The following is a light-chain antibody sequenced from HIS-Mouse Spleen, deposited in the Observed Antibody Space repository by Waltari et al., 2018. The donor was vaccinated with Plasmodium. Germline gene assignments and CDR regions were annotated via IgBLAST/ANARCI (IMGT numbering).Light chain of an antibody. CDR3: YSTDSSGNHYV. J-gene: IGLJ1*01. Sequence: YELTQPPSVSVSPAQTARITCSGDALPNKYAYWYQQKSGQTPVLVIYEDSKRPSGIPERFSGSSSWTMATLTISGAQVEDEADYYCYSTDSSGNHYVFGTGTKVTVL. CDR2: EDS. CDR1: ALPNKY. V-gene: IGLV3-10*01.